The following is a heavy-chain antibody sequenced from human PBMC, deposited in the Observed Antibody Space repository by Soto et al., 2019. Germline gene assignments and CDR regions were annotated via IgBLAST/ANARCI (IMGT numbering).Heavy chain of an antibody. CDR2: IYYSGST. Sequence: SETLSLTCTVSGGSISSGGYYWSWIRQHPGKGLEWIGYIYYSGSTYYNPSLKSRVTISVDTSKNQFSLKLSSVTAADTVVYYCARGLRGYATPYYFDYWGQGTLVTVSS. CDR3: ARGLRGYATPYYFDY. D-gene: IGHD5-18*01. J-gene: IGHJ4*02. CDR1: GGSISSGGYY. V-gene: IGHV4-31*03.